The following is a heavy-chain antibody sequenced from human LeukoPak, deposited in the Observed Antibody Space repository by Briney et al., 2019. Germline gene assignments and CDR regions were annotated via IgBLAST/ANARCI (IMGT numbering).Heavy chain of an antibody. J-gene: IGHJ4*02. CDR1: GFTFSSYS. Sequence: GGSLRLSCAASGFTFSSYSMNWVRQAPGKGLEWVSSISSSSSYIYYADSVKGRFTISRGNAKNSVYLQMNSLRAEDSAVYYCARARPNNFGDYPDFWGQGTLVSVSS. V-gene: IGHV3-21*01. CDR2: ISSSSSYI. D-gene: IGHD4-17*01. CDR3: ARARPNNFGDYPDF.